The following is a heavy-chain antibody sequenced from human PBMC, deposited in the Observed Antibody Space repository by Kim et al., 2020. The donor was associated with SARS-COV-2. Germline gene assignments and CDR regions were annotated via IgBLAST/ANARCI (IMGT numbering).Heavy chain of an antibody. D-gene: IGHD3-10*01. CDR2: ISGSGGST. V-gene: IGHV3-23*01. CDR1: GFTFSSYA. Sequence: GGSLRLSCAASGFTFSSYAMSWVRQAPGKGLEWVSAISGSGGSTYYADSVKGRFTISRDNSKNTLYLQMNSLRAEDTAVYYCAKVSGGKLLWIGEADYYYYGMDGWG. CDR3: AKVSGGKLLWIGEADYYYYGMDG. J-gene: IGHJ6*02.